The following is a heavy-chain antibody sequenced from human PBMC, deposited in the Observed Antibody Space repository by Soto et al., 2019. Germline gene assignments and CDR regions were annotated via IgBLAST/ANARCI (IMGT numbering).Heavy chain of an antibody. CDR1: GGSISSSSYY. CDR3: ARGRYYGSGSYSPKYYYYYGMDV. V-gene: IGHV4-39*01. CDR2: IYYSGST. J-gene: IGHJ6*02. Sequence: SETLSLTCTVSGGSISSSSYYWGWIRQPPGKGLEWIGRIYYSGSTYYNPSLKSRVTISVDTSKNQFSLKLSSVTAADTAVYYCARGRYYGSGSYSPKYYYYYGMDVWGQGTTVTVSS. D-gene: IGHD3-10*01.